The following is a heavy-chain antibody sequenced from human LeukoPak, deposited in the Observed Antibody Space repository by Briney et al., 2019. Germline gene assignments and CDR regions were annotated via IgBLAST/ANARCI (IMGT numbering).Heavy chain of an antibody. V-gene: IGHV3-30*18. CDR3: AKEFPVAGSPFDY. CDR1: GFTFSSYW. Sequence: GGSLRLSCAASGFTFSSYWMHWVRQAPGKGLEWVAVISYDGSNKYYADSVKGRFTISRDNSKNTLYLQMNSLRAEDTAVYYCAKEFPVAGSPFDYWGQGTLVTVSS. D-gene: IGHD6-19*01. J-gene: IGHJ4*02. CDR2: ISYDGSNK.